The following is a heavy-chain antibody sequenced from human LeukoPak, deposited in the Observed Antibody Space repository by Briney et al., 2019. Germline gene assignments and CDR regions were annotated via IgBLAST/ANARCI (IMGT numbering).Heavy chain of an antibody. V-gene: IGHV1-3*01. CDR1: GYTFTSYA. D-gene: IGHD6-13*01. Sequence: ASVKVSGKASGYTFTSYAMHWVRQAPGQRLEWMGWINAGNGNTKYSQKFQARVTITRGTSASTAYMELSSLRSEDTAVYYCARQQQLVDDAFDIWGQGTMVTVSS. CDR2: INAGNGNT. J-gene: IGHJ3*02. CDR3: ARQQQLVDDAFDI.